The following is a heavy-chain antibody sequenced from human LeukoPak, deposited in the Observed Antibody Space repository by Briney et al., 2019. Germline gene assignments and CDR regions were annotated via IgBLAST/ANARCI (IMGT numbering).Heavy chain of an antibody. Sequence: GASVKVSCKASGFTFTSYYMHWVRQAPGQGLEWMGIINPSGGSTSYAQKFQGRVTMTRNTSISTAYMELSSLRSEDTAVYYCARGLGLVVVLWGQGTLVTVSS. D-gene: IGHD3-22*01. CDR3: ARGLGLVVVL. J-gene: IGHJ4*02. CDR1: GFTFTSYY. V-gene: IGHV1-46*01. CDR2: INPSGGST.